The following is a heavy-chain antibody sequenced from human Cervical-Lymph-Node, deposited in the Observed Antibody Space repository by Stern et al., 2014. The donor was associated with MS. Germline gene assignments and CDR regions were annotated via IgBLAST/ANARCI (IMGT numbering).Heavy chain of an antibody. J-gene: IGHJ4*02. CDR2: IYPGDSEI. V-gene: IGHV5-51*03. CDR3: ARPVGNGYFDF. CDR1: GYSFATYW. D-gene: IGHD2-8*01. Sequence: QLGQSGAEVKKPGESLKISCKGSGYSFATYWIGWGRQMPGKGLEWMAIIYPGDSEIRYRPSCQGQVTISLDKSISTTYLQWSSLKASDTAMYYCARPVGNGYFDFWGQGTLVTVSS.